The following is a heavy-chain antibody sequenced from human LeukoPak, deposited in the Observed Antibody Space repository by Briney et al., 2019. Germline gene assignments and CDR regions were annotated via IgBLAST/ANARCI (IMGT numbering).Heavy chain of an antibody. Sequence: LPGGSLRLSCAASGFTFSSFAMNWVRQAPGKGLEWVSYISTSSNTIHYADSVKGRFTISRDNAKNSLYLQMNSLRADDTAVYYCARTSGYDGFDYWGQGTLVTVSS. CDR2: ISTSSNTI. J-gene: IGHJ4*02. V-gene: IGHV3-48*04. CDR1: GFTFSSFA. D-gene: IGHD5-12*01. CDR3: ARTSGYDGFDY.